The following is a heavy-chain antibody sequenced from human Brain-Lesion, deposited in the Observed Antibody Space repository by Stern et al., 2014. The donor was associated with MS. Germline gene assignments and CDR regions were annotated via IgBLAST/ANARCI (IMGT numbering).Heavy chain of an antibody. CDR3: ARDQRGITIFGVVTDYYYLGMDV. J-gene: IGHJ6*02. Sequence: QVQLVQSGAEVKKPGASVKVSCKASGYIFTGYYIHWVRQAPGQGLERMAWINPNTGSTKYAQKVKGRVTMSRDTSISTAYVELSSLTSDDTAVYYCARDQRGITIFGVVTDYYYLGMDVWGQGTTVTVSS. CDR1: GYIFTGYY. CDR2: INPNTGST. D-gene: IGHD3-3*01. V-gene: IGHV1-2*02.